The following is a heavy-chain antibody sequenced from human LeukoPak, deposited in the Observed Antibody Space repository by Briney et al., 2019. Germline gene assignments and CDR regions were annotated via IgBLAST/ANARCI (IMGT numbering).Heavy chain of an antibody. Sequence: SETLSLTCAVYGGSFSGYYWSWIRQPPGKGLEWMGEINHSGSTNYKPSLKSRVTISADMSKNQFSLKLSSVTAADTAVYYCARHKGTNYVWGSYRSGYYFDYWGQGTLVTVSS. J-gene: IGHJ4*02. V-gene: IGHV4-34*01. D-gene: IGHD3-16*02. CDR1: GGSFSGYY. CDR2: INHSGST. CDR3: ARHKGTNYVWGSYRSGYYFDY.